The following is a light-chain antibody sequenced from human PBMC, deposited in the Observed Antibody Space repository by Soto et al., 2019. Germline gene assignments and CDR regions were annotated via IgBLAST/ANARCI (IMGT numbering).Light chain of an antibody. CDR3: QQANSFPPT. J-gene: IGKJ5*01. CDR2: DTS. Sequence: EIVLTQSPAALSVSPGERATLSCWASQSVGSTLNWYQQRPGQAPRLLIYDTSIRATGIPARFSGSGSGTEFTLTIASLQSEDFATYYCQQANSFPPTFGQGTRLEIK. V-gene: IGKV3-15*01. CDR1: QSVGST.